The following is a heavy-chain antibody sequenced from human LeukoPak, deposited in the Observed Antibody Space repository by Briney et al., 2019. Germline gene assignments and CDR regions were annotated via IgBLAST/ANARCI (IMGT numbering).Heavy chain of an antibody. CDR3: ARGTLNSGWYRPTHFADWFDP. CDR2: IYYSGST. V-gene: IGHV4-39*07. J-gene: IGHJ5*02. D-gene: IGHD6-19*01. CDR1: NSSVSSSDYY. Sequence: SETLSLTCAVSNSSVSSSDYYWGWIRQPPGKGLEWIGSIYYSGSTYYNPSLKSRVTISVDTSKNQFSLKLSSVTAADTAVYYCARGTLNSGWYRPTHFADWFDPWGQGTLVTVSS.